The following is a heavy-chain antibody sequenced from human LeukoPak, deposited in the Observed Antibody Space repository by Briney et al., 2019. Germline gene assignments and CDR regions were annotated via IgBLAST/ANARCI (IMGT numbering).Heavy chain of an antibody. J-gene: IGHJ4*02. CDR1: GASTNTDGYF. Sequence: SETLSLTCSVSGASTNTDGYFWGWIRLPPGKGLEWIGSGYYSGSSHYNPSLKSRVTISVDTSKNQFSLRVSSVTAADTAVYYCVRLWLRWGIDYWGQGSLVSDSS. CDR3: VRLWLRWGIDY. D-gene: IGHD5-12*01. CDR2: GYYSGSS. V-gene: IGHV4-39*01.